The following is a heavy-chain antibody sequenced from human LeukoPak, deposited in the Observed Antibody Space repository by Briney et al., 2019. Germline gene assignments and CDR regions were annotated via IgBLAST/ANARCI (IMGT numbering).Heavy chain of an antibody. Sequence: GESLKISCKASGYTFTSNWIGWVREMPGRGLEWMGIIYPGDSDTRYSPSFQGQVTISADKSISTAYLQWSSLKASHTAVYYCARPTSRDIDYWGQGTLVTVSS. V-gene: IGHV5-51*03. D-gene: IGHD3-10*01. CDR2: IYPGDSDT. CDR1: GYTFTSNW. CDR3: ARPTSRDIDY. J-gene: IGHJ4*02.